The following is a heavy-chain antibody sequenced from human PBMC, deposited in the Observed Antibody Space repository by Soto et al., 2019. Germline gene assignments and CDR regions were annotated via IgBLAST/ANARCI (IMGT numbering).Heavy chain of an antibody. CDR2: ISYDGSNK. Sequence: QVQLVESGGGVVQPGRSLRLSCATSGFTFSSYAMHWVRQAPGKGLEWVAVISYDGSNKYYADSVKGRFTISRDNSKSTLYLEMNSRRAEETAVYSCARDWGTEVAGSNWFDPWGKGTLVTVGS. J-gene: IGHJ5*02. CDR1: GFTFSSYA. CDR3: ARDWGTEVAGSNWFDP. V-gene: IGHV3-30*14. D-gene: IGHD6-19*01.